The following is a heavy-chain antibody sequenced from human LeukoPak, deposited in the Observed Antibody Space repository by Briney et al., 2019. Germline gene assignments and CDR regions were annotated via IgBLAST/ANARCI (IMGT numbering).Heavy chain of an antibody. J-gene: IGHJ4*02. CDR1: GGSFSGYY. CDR3: ARGRRITMVRGVIHKYYFDY. CDR2: INHSGGT. D-gene: IGHD3-10*01. V-gene: IGHV4-34*01. Sequence: SETLSLNCAVYGGSFSGYYWSWIRQPPGKGLEWIGEINHSGGTNYNPSLKSRVTISVDTSKNQFSLKLSSVTAADTAVYYCARGRRITMVRGVIHKYYFDYWGQGTLVTVSS.